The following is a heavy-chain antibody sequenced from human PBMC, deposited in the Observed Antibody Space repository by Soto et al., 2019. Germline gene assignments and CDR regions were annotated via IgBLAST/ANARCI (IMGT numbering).Heavy chain of an antibody. Sequence: SETLSLTCAVYGGSFSGYYWSWIRQPPGKGLEWIGEINHSGSTNYNPSLKSRVTISVDTSKNQFSLKLSSVTAADTAVYYCARGQVRFLEWLSQNNWFDPWGQGTLVTVSS. J-gene: IGHJ5*02. V-gene: IGHV4-34*01. CDR2: INHSGST. CDR3: ARGQVRFLEWLSQNNWFDP. CDR1: GGSFSGYY. D-gene: IGHD3-3*01.